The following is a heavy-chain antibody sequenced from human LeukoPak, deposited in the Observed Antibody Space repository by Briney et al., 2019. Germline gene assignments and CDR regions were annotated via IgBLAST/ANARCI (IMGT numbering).Heavy chain of an antibody. D-gene: IGHD3-10*01. CDR3: ARMGAGSASYYNNWFDP. J-gene: IGHJ5*02. V-gene: IGHV3-23*01. CDR2: ISDSAIST. CDR1: GFTFSGYA. Sequence: GGSLRLSCVASGFTFSGYAMSWVRQAPGKGLEWVLVISDSAISTYYVDSVKGRFTISRDNSKNTLYLQMNGLGVEDTAVYYCARMGAGSASYYNNWFDPWGQGALVTVSS.